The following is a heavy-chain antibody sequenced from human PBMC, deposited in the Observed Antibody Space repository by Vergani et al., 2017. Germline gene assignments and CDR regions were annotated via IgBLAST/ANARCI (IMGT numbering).Heavy chain of an antibody. CDR3: ARDRGSGWYSAYYYYGMDV. J-gene: IGHJ6*02. CDR2: ISWNSGSI. CDR1: GFTFDDYA. Sequence: EVQLVESGGGLVQPGRSLRLSCAASGFTFDDYAMHWVRQAPGKGLEWVSGISWNSGSIGYADSVKGRFTISRDNAKNSLYLQMNSLRAEDMALYYCARDRGSGWYSAYYYYGMDVWGQGTTVTVSS. D-gene: IGHD6-19*01. V-gene: IGHV3-9*03.